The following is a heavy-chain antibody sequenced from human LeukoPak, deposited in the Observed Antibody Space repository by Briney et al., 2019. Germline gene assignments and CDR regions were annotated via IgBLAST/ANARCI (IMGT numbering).Heavy chain of an antibody. D-gene: IGHD2-15*01. CDR1: GFSFDDYG. CDR3: ARDGGGYSGGSCFNY. J-gene: IGHJ4*02. V-gene: IGHV3-20*04. CDR2: INWNGVST. Sequence: PGGSLRLSCAASGFSFDDYGMSWVRQRPGKGLEWVSAINWNGVSTDYADSVKGRFTISRDNAKNSLYLQMNSLSAEDTALYYCARDGGGYSGGSCFNYWGRGTLVTVSS.